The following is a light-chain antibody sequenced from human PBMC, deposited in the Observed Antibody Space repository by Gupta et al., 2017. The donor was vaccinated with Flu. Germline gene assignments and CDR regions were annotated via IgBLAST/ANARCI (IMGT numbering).Light chain of an antibody. Sequence: GTTTRTTCAGGAVTKKYVYWYQQNPGQAPVLLIYNDNGRSSGIPERFSGSTSATAVTLTISGVQAEDEADYYYHSAGGGGTYWVFGGGTKLTVL. CDR3: HSAGGGGTYWV. CDR1: AVTKKY. J-gene: IGLJ3*02. CDR2: NDN. V-gene: IGLV3-25*01.